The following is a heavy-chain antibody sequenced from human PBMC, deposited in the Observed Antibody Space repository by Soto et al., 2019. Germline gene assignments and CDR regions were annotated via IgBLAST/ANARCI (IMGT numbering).Heavy chain of an antibody. CDR3: VRVVWGVPAPGTSGWFDP. CDR1: GDSISGSNW. CDR2: IYHSGNT. J-gene: IGHJ5*02. V-gene: IGHV4-4*02. D-gene: IGHD6-13*01. Sequence: QVQLPESGPGLVKPSGTLALTCAFSGDSISGSNWWSWVRQSPGKGLEWIGEIYHSGNTNYNPSLKGRATISVDKSKNQFSLRLNSVTAADTAVYYCVRVVWGVPAPGTSGWFDPWGQGTLVTVSS.